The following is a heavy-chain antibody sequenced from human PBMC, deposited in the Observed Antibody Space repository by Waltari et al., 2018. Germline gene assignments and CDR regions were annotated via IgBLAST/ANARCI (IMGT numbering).Heavy chain of an antibody. J-gene: IGHJ4*02. V-gene: IGHV1-2*02. CDR3: ARSGGGTTSFGVAE. CDR2: INPKSGYT. D-gene: IGHD3-3*01. Sequence: QMQLVQSGAEVKKSGASVKVSCKASGYTFTDSFLHWVRQAPGQGLEWMGRINPKSGYTSYAQRFQGRVTMTGDTSISTAYMEVTGLRSDDTAIYYCARSGGGTTSFGVAEWGQGSLVTVSS. CDR1: GYTFTDSF.